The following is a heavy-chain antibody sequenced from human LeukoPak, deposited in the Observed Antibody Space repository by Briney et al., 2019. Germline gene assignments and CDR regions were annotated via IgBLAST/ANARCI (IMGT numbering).Heavy chain of an antibody. CDR1: GFTFSSYW. J-gene: IGHJ4*02. D-gene: IGHD1-26*01. CDR2: IKPDGSLI. CDR3: AKWGLYSGFYYIDY. Sequence: GGSLRLSCAASGFTFSSYWMTWVRQGPGKGLEWVANIKPDGSLIYYVDSVKGRFTISRDNAKNSLYLQMNSLRAEGTAVYYCAKWGLYSGFYYIDYWGQGTLATVSS. V-gene: IGHV3-7*01.